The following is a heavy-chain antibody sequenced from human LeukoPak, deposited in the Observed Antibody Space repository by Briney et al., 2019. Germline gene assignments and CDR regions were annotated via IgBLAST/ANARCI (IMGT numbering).Heavy chain of an antibody. V-gene: IGHV4-30-2*01. CDR1: GGSISSGVYY. CDR2: IYHSGST. J-gene: IGHJ3*02. D-gene: IGHD3-3*01. CDR3: ARDRGNYDFWSGAGAAFDI. Sequence: SETLSLTCTVSGGSISSGVYYWSWIRQPPGKGLEWIGYIYHSGSTYYNPSLKSRLTISVGRSKNQFSLKLSSVTAADTAVYYCARDRGNYDFWSGAGAAFDIWGQGTMVTVSS.